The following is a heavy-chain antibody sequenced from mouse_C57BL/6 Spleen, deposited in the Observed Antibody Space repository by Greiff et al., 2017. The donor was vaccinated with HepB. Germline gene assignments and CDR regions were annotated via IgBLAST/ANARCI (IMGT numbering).Heavy chain of an antibody. D-gene: IGHD4-1*02. CDR1: GFTFSSYG. Sequence: DVMLVESGGDLVKPGGSLKLSCAASGFTFSSYGMSWVRQTPDKRLEWVATISSGGSYTYYPDSVKGRFTISRDNAKNTLYLQMSSLKSEDTAMYYCARPQLGRGYFDVWGTGTTVTVSS. CDR2: ISSGGSYT. J-gene: IGHJ1*03. CDR3: ARPQLGRGYFDV. V-gene: IGHV5-6*02.